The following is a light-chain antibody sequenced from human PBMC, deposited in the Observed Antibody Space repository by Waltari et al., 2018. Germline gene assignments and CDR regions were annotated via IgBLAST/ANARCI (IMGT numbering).Light chain of an antibody. Sequence: DIVMTQSPDSLAVSLGERATINCKSSRSVLYSHNNKNYLSWYQQKPGQPPKLLIYWASTRESGVPDRFSGSGSGTDFTLTISSLQAEDVALYYCQQFYGSPFTFGGGTKVEIK. V-gene: IGKV4-1*01. CDR3: QQFYGSPFT. CDR1: RSVLYSHNNKNY. J-gene: IGKJ4*01. CDR2: WAS.